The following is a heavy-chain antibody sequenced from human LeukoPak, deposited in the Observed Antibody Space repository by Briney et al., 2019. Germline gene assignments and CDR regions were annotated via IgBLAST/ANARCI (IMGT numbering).Heavy chain of an antibody. D-gene: IGHD3-16*01. Sequence: PGGSLRLSCAASGFTLSSYSMNWVRQAPGKGLEWVSYISSTSSTIYYADSVKGRFTISRDNSKNTLYLQMNSLRAEDTAVYYCARGSYDYVWDNWFDPWGQGTLVTVSS. CDR2: ISSTSSTI. V-gene: IGHV3-48*01. CDR3: ARGSYDYVWDNWFDP. J-gene: IGHJ5*02. CDR1: GFTLSSYS.